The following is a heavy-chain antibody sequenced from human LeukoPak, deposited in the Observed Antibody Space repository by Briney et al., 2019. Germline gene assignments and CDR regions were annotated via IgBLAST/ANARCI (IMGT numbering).Heavy chain of an antibody. V-gene: IGHV4-59*08. Sequence: PSETLSLTCTVSGGSISSYYWSWLRQPPGKGLEWIGYIYYSGSTNYNPSPKSRVTISVDTSKNQFSLKLSSVTAADTAVYYCARHQYSSSSCSFDYWGQGTLVTVSS. CDR1: GGSISSYY. J-gene: IGHJ4*02. CDR2: IYYSGST. D-gene: IGHD6-6*01. CDR3: ARHQYSSSSCSFDY.